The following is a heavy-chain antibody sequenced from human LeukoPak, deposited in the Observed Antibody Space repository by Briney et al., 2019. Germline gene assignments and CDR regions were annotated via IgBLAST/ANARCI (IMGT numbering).Heavy chain of an antibody. D-gene: IGHD3-22*01. J-gene: IGHJ4*02. CDR3: ARERTYYYDSSGYHNDY. V-gene: IGHV3-11*04. CDR1: GFTFSDYY. Sequence: GGSLRLSCAASGFTFSDYYMSWIRQAPGKGQEWVSYISSSGSTIYYADSVKGRFTISRDNAKNSLYLQMNSLRAEDTAVYYCARERTYYYDSSGYHNDYWGQGTLVTVSS. CDR2: ISSSGSTI.